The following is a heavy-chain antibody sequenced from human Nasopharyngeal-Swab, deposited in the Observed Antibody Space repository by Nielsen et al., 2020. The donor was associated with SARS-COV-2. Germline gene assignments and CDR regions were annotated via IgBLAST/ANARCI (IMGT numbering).Heavy chain of an antibody. CDR3: AKATNARYDFWSGSFDY. V-gene: IGHV3-21*01. D-gene: IGHD3-3*01. CDR1: AFTFSSYS. CDR2: ISSTGSYI. Sequence: GSLRLSCAASAFTFSSYSMNWVRQAPGKGLEWVSSISSTGSYIYYAHSVKGRFTISRDNAKNSLYLQMNSLRAEDTAVYYCAKATNARYDFWSGSFDYWGQGTLVTVSS. J-gene: IGHJ4*02.